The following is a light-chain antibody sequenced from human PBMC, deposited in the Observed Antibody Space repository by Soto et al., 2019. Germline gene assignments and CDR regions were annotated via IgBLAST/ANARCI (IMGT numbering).Light chain of an antibody. Sequence: QSVLTQPPSISGAPGQRVTITCTGSDSNIGASYDVNWYQHLPGAAPNLLIYETDNRPSGVPDRFSASRSGASASLAIDNLQAGDEGDYCGPSYGSGLSVVFGGGTKLTVL. V-gene: IGLV1-40*01. CDR1: DSNIGASYD. J-gene: IGLJ3*02. CDR2: ETD. CDR3: PSYGSGLSVV.